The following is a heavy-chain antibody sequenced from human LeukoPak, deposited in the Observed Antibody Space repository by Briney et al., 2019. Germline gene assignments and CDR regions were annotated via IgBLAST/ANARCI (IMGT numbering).Heavy chain of an antibody. D-gene: IGHD2-15*01. CDR1: GFTVSSNY. CDR2: IYSGGST. CDR3: ARDCSGGSCYSDGDY. V-gene: IGHV3-66*01. J-gene: IGHJ4*02. Sequence: GGSLRLSCAASGFTVSSNYMSWVRQAPGKGLEWVSVIYSGGSTYYADSVKGRFTISRDNSKNTLYLQMNSLRAEDTAVYYCARDCSGGSCYSDGDYWGQGTLVTVSS.